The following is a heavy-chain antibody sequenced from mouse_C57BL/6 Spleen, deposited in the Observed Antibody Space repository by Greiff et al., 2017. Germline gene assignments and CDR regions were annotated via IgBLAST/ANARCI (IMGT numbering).Heavy chain of an antibody. D-gene: IGHD2-12*01. CDR1: GYTFTSYW. V-gene: IGHV1-69*01. CDR2: IDPSDSYT. Sequence: QVQLQQPGAELVMPGASVKLSCKASGYTFTSYWMHWVKQRPGQGLEWIGEIDPSDSYTNYNQKFKGKSTLTVDKSSSTAYMQLSSLTSADSAVYYCARGRGYSYYAIDYWGQGTSVTVSS. CDR3: ARGRGYSYYAIDY. J-gene: IGHJ4*01.